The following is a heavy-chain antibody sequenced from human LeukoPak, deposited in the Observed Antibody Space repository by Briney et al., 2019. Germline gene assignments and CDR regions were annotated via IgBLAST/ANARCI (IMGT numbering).Heavy chain of an antibody. D-gene: IGHD3-22*01. Sequence: PGGSLRLSCAASGFNFRSYAMSWVRQAPGKGLEWVSTVTGGAVATYYADSVRGRHTISRDNSKNTLYLQMNSLRAEDTAVYYCAKRGVVIRVILVGFHKEAYYFDSWGQGALVTVSS. J-gene: IGHJ4*02. CDR1: GFNFRSYA. V-gene: IGHV3-23*01. CDR3: AKRGVVIRVILVGFHKEAYYFDS. CDR2: VTGGAVAT.